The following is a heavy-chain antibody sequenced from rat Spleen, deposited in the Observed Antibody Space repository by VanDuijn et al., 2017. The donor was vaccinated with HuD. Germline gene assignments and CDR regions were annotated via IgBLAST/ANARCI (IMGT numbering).Heavy chain of an antibody. CDR3: VRLYNANGFWYFDF. D-gene: IGHD1-6*01. CDR2: ISYEVFTP. Sequence: EVQLVESDGGLVQPGRSLKLSCAASGFTFSDYYMAWVRKAQKKGLGWVPSISYEVFTPFYGDSVKGRFTISRDNSGSTVHLQMDSLRTEDTATYYCVRLYNANGFWYFDFWGPGTMVTVSS. V-gene: IGHV5-22*01. CDR1: GFTFSDYY. J-gene: IGHJ1*01.